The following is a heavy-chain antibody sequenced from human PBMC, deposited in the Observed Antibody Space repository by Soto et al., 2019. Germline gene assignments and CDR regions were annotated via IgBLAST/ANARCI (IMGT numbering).Heavy chain of an antibody. D-gene: IGHD2-15*01. Sequence: GGSLRLSCAASGFTVSSKYMSWVRQAPGKGLEWVSLIQSGGPTYYADAVKGRFTISRDTSENTVHLQMDSLRAEDTAVYYCARDDVLCDGGRCYGVLLDVWGKGTTVTVSS. J-gene: IGHJ6*04. CDR2: IQSGGPT. V-gene: IGHV3-66*01. CDR3: ARDDVLCDGGRCYGVLLDV. CDR1: GFTVSSKY.